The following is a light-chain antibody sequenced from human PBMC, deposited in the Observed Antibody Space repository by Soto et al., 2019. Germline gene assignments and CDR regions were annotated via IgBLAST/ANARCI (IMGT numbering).Light chain of an antibody. J-gene: IGLJ2*01. CDR2: EVS. V-gene: IGLV2-14*01. CDR1: SSDVGSYDY. CDR3: SSYRSSTALGV. Sequence: QSALTQPASVSGSPGQSITISCTGTSSDVGSYDYVSWYQQHPDKAPKLMIYEVSNRPSGVSDRFSGSKSGNTASLTISGLQAEDEADYYCSSYRSSTALGVFGGGTQLTVL.